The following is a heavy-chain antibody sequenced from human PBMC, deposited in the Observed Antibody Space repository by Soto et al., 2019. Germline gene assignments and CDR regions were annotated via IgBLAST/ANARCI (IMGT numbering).Heavy chain of an antibody. V-gene: IGHV3-53*01. CDR2: IYTGGST. CDR1: GFNVSNNY. J-gene: IGHJ4*02. D-gene: IGHD1-1*01. Sequence: GGSLRLSCAASGFNVSNNYMTWLRQAPGKGLEWVSVIYTGGSTYYAASVKGRSSISRDSSKNMVFLHMNSLRVEDTAVYYCARATRYFGSFDSWGQGTLVTVSS. CDR3: ARATRYFGSFDS.